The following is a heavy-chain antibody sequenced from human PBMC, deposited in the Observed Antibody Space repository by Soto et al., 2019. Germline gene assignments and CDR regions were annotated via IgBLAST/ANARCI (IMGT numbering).Heavy chain of an antibody. Sequence: SETLSLTCTVSGGSISSYYWSWIRQPPGKGLEWIGYIYYSVSTNYNPSLKSRVTISVDTSKNQFSLKLISVTAADTAVYYCARHVDSGYWTPFDYWGQGTLVTVSS. CDR1: GGSISSYY. CDR3: ARHVDSGYWTPFDY. D-gene: IGHD2-2*03. V-gene: IGHV4-59*08. J-gene: IGHJ4*02. CDR2: IYYSVST.